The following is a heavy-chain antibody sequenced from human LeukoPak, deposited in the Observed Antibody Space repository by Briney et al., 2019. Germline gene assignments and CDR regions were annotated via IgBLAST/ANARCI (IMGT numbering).Heavy chain of an antibody. V-gene: IGHV3-53*01. D-gene: IGHD2-2*01. CDR2: IYSGGST. CDR1: GFTVSNNY. Sequence: GGSLRLSCAASGFTVSNNYMSWVRQAPGEGLECVSLIYSGGSTYYADSVKGRFTLSRDNSKNTLYLQMNSLRAEDTAVYYCATDAEDIVVVPAANPPFDYWGQGTLVTVS. CDR3: ATDAEDIVVVPAANPPFDY. J-gene: IGHJ4*02.